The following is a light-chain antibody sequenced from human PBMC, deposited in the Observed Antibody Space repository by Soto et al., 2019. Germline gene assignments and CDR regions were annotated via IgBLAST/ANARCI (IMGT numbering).Light chain of an antibody. CDR1: SGHSSNA. CDR3: QTWGTGIRL. Sequence: QPVLTQSPSASASLGASVKLTCTLSSGHSSNAIAWHQQQPEKGPRYLMKVTSDGSHSKGDGIPDRFSGSSSGAERYLTISSLQSEDEAEYYCQTWGTGIRLFGGGTKVTGL. J-gene: IGLJ2*01. V-gene: IGLV4-69*01. CDR2: VTSDGSH.